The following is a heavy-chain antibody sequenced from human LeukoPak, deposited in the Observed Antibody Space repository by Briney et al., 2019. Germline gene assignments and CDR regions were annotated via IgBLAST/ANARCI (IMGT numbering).Heavy chain of an antibody. CDR3: STDSLVLNY. CDR2: IKSKTNGGTT. J-gene: IGHJ4*02. Sequence: PGGPLRLSFAAPGFFFTNYWLSWVGQAPAKGREWVGRIKSKTNGGTTDYAAPVKGRFTISRDDSNHTLYLKMNSLKPEDTAVYYCSTDSLVLNYWGQGTLVTVSS. V-gene: IGHV3-15*01. CDR1: GFFFTNYW. D-gene: IGHD3-16*01.